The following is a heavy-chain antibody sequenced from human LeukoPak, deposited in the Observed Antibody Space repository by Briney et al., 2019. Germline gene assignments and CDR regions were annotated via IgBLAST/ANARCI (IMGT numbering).Heavy chain of an antibody. CDR3: ARGAYYYDSSGYESYFDY. D-gene: IGHD3-22*01. V-gene: IGHV4-34*01. Sequence: SETLSLTCTVSGGSISSYYWSWIRQPPGKGLEWIGEINHSGSTNYNPSLKSRVTISVDTSKNQFSLKLSSVTVADTAVYYCARGAYYYDSSGYESYFDYWGQGTLVTVSS. J-gene: IGHJ4*02. CDR2: INHSGST. CDR1: GGSISSYY.